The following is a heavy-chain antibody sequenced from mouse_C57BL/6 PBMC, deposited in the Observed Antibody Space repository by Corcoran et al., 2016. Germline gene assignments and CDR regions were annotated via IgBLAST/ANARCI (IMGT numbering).Heavy chain of an antibody. CDR2: IYPGDGDA. J-gene: IGHJ2*01. V-gene: IGHV1-80*01. D-gene: IGHD2-1*01. Sequence: QVQLQQSGAELVKPGASVKISCKASGYAFSSYWMNWVKQRPGKGLEWIGQIYPGDGDANYNGKFKGKATLTADKSSSTAYMQLSSLTSEDSAVYFCARSGGNHYFDYWGQGTTLTVSS. CDR3: ARSGGNHYFDY. CDR1: GYAFSSYW.